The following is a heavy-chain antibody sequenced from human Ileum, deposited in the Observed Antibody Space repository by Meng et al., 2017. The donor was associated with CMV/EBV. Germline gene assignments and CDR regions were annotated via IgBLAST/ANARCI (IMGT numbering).Heavy chain of an antibody. D-gene: IGHD2-2*01. J-gene: IGHJ4*02. CDR1: GFMFRNYA. CDR2: INENGVST. Sequence: GSGFMFRNYAMSWVRQAPGKGLEWVAGINENGVSTNYVEPVKGRFTISRDNSNNIVYLQLKRLNAEDTAVYYCVIHLVRITYDFDYWGQGVLVTVSS. CDR3: VIHLVRITYDFDY. V-gene: IGHV3-23*01.